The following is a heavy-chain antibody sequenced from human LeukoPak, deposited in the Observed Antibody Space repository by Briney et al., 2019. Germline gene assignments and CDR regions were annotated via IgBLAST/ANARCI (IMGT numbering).Heavy chain of an antibody. V-gene: IGHV3-23*01. CDR2: IASDGSST. CDR3: AKDPIFSGSYGVFDY. CDR1: GFTFSTYA. J-gene: IGHJ4*02. Sequence: PGESLRLSCAASGFTFSTYAMSWVRQAPGKGLVWVSRIASDGSSTTYADSAEGRFTISRDNSKNTLYLQMNSLRAGDTAVYYCAKDPIFSGSYGVFDYWGLGTLVTASS. D-gene: IGHD1-26*01.